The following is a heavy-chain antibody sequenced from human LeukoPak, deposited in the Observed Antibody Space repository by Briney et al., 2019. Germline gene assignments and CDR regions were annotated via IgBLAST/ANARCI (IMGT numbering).Heavy chain of an antibody. CDR3: ARGTGGAAAADFDP. V-gene: IGHV4-31*03. J-gene: IGHJ5*02. CDR1: GGSISSDGYY. CDR2: IYYTGST. Sequence: SETLCQTCTVSGGSISSDGYYWSCISHPPGKGLVSVGAIYYTGSTYYNPSLKSRATISVDTSKNHFSLKLTSVTAADTAVYYCARGTGGAAAADFDPWGQGTLVTVSS. D-gene: IGHD6-13*01.